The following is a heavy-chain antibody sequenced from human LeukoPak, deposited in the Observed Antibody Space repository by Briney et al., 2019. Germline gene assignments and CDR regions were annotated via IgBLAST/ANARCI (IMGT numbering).Heavy chain of an antibody. CDR1: GGSFSGYY. Sequence: ETLSLTCAVYGGSFSGYYWSWIRQTPGKGLEWVSYISASGATTYFADSVKGRFTISRDNSKNTLYLQMNSLRAEDTAVYYCAKGRPYGDYVSDFDYWGQGTLVTVSS. J-gene: IGHJ4*02. V-gene: IGHV3-23*01. CDR2: ISASGATT. CDR3: AKGRPYGDYVSDFDY. D-gene: IGHD4-17*01.